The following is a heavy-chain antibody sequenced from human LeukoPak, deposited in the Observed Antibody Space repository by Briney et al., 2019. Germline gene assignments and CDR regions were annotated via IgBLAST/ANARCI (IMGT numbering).Heavy chain of an antibody. V-gene: IGHV3-15*01. Sequence: GGSLRLSCAASGFTFSSYWMSWVRQAPGKGLEWVGHIKSKVDGGTPDYVAPVKGRFTISRDDSRNTLYLQMSSLNTEDTAVYYCTTRSPARYCSDGACYSSADYWGQGTLVTVSS. J-gene: IGHJ4*02. CDR1: GFTFSSYW. D-gene: IGHD2-15*01. CDR2: IKSKVDGGTP. CDR3: TTRSPARYCSDGACYSSADY.